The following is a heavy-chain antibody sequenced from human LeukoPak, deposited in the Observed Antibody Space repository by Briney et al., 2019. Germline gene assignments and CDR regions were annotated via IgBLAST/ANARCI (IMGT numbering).Heavy chain of an antibody. CDR3: ARDRLYCSSTSCYAYYYGMDV. CDR1: GGSIRCYY. D-gene: IGHD2-2*01. CDR2: IYYSGST. J-gene: IGHJ6*02. Sequence: SEALSLTCTVSGGSIRCYYCSWIRQPPGKGLEWIGYIYYSGSTNYNPSLKSRVTISVDTSKNQFSLKLSSVTAADTAVYYCARDRLYCSSTSCYAYYYGMDVWGQGTTVTVSS. V-gene: IGHV4-59*01.